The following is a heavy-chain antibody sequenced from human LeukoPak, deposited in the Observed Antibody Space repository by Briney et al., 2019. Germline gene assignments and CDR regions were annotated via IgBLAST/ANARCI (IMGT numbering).Heavy chain of an antibody. Sequence: SETLSLTCTVSGGSISSYYWSWIRQPPGKGLEWIGYIYYSGSTNYNPSLKSRVTISVDTSKNQFSLKLRSVTAADTAVYYCARANYIAVAGYFDYWGQGTLVTASS. CDR1: GGSISSYY. CDR2: IYYSGST. V-gene: IGHV4-59*08. J-gene: IGHJ4*02. D-gene: IGHD6-19*01. CDR3: ARANYIAVAGYFDY.